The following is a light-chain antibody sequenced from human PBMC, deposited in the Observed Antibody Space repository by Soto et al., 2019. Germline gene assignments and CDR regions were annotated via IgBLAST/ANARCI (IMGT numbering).Light chain of an antibody. Sequence: DIQMTQSPSTLSASVGDRVTITCRASQSISSWLAWYQQKPGKAPKLLIYKASSLESGVPSRFIGSGSGTEFTLTISSLQPDDFASYYCQQYNSSPTVRQGTKVEIK. CDR2: KAS. V-gene: IGKV1-5*03. CDR1: QSISSW. CDR3: QQYNSSPT. J-gene: IGKJ1*01.